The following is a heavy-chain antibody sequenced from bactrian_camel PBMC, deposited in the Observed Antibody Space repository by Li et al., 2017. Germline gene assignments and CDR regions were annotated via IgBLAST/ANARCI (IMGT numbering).Heavy chain of an antibody. V-gene: IGHV3S54*01. CDR3: AAAAGLFGGTCLDVRSVDY. J-gene: IGHJ4*01. CDR2: IYTAGGGT. D-gene: IGHD7*01. CDR1: GDIHSINS. Sequence: VQLVESGGGSVQAGGSLTLSCTASGDIHSINSMGWFRQIPIPRKEREGVAVIYTAGGGTHYADSVEGRFTISLDTAKNTLYLHMNNLQPEDTAMYYCAAAAGLFGGTCLDVRSVDYWGQGTQVTVS.